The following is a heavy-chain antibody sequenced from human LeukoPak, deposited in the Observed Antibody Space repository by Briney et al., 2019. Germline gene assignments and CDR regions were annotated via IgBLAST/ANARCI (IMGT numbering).Heavy chain of an antibody. CDR3: AKVETAAAATLRGFDY. CDR1: GFTFSSYA. V-gene: IGHV3-23*01. D-gene: IGHD6-13*01. Sequence: GGSLRLSCAASGFTFSSYAMSWVRQAPGKGLEWVSAISGSGGSTYYADSVKGRFTISRDNSKNTLYLQMNSLRAEDTAVYYCAKVETAAAATLRGFDYWGQGTLVTVSS. J-gene: IGHJ4*02. CDR2: ISGSGGST.